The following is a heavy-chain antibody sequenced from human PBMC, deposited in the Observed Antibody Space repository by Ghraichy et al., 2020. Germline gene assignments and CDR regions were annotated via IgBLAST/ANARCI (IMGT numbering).Heavy chain of an antibody. D-gene: IGHD3-22*01. V-gene: IGHV4-39*01. CDR2: IYYSGST. CDR3: ARDYFDTSASHWDFDL. J-gene: IGHJ2*01. Sequence: SETLSLTCTVSGGSISSSNYYWGWIRQPPGKGLEWIGSIYYSGSTYYNPSLKSRVTISVDTSKNQFSLRLSSVTAADTAVYYCARDYFDTSASHWDFDLWGRGTLVTVSS. CDR1: GGSISSSNYY.